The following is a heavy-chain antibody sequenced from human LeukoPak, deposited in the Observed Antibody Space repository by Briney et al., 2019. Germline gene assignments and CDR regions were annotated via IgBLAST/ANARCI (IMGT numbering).Heavy chain of an antibody. CDR3: ARGHSAAAGTFTAFDI. CDR2: IIPIFGTT. CDR1: VGTFSNYG. Sequence: SVNVSCKASVGTFSNYGISWVRQAPGQGPEWMGGIIPIFGTTNYAQKFQGRVTITADEFTSTAYMEVSRLSSKDTAVYYCARGHSAAAGTFTAFDIWGQGTMVTVSS. D-gene: IGHD6-13*01. V-gene: IGHV1-69*01. J-gene: IGHJ3*02.